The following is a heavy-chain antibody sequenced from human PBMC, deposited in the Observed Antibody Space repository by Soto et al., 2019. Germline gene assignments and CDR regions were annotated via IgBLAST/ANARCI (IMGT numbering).Heavy chain of an antibody. D-gene: IGHD6-19*01. Sequence: EVQLVESGGGWVQPGRSLRLSCAASGFTFDDYAMHWVRQAPGKGLEWVSGINWNSGTVGYADSVKGRFTISIDNANNSLHLEMNSLRPDDTALYYCAKGFRSGWYEGFEYWGQGTLVTVSS. CDR3: AKGFRSGWYEGFEY. CDR1: GFTFDDYA. V-gene: IGHV3-9*01. J-gene: IGHJ4*02. CDR2: INWNSGTV.